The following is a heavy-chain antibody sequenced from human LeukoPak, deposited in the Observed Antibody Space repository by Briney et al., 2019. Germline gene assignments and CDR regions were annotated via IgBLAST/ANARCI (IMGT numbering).Heavy chain of an antibody. D-gene: IGHD3-22*01. V-gene: IGHV4-38-2*02. CDR1: GYSITSGYY. Sequence: PSETLSLTCTVSGYSITSGYYWGWIRPPPGKELEWIGSIYHSGSTYYNPSLRSRITISVDTSKNRFSLKLSSVTAADTAVYYCAREAFSSGYYDDYWGQGTLVTVSS. CDR3: AREAFSSGYYDDY. CDR2: IYHSGST. J-gene: IGHJ4*02.